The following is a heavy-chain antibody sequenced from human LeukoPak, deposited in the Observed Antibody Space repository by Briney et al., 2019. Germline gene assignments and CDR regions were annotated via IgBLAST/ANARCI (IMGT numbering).Heavy chain of an antibody. CDR3: AKDVLQQLLGGMDV. Sequence: PGGSLRLSCAASGFTFVDYAMHWVRQAPGKGLEWVSGISWNSGSIGYADSVKGRFSISRDNAKNSLYLQMNSLRAEDTALYYCAKDVLQQLLGGMDVWGQGTTVTVSS. CDR2: ISWNSGSI. D-gene: IGHD6-13*01. V-gene: IGHV3-9*01. J-gene: IGHJ6*02. CDR1: GFTFVDYA.